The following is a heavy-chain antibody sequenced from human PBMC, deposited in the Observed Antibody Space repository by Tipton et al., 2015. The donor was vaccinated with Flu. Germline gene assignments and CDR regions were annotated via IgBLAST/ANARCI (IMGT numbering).Heavy chain of an antibody. CDR2: IHRSGST. V-gene: IGHV4-38-2*02. CDR1: GDSISSDYY. J-gene: IGHJ3*02. Sequence: TLSLTCAVSGDSISSDYYWGWIRQAPGKGLEWIATIHRSGSTKYNPSLKSRVTISVDTSKNQFSLEMRSVTAADTAVYYCARDRYSPRMCNDIWGQGTVVVVSS. D-gene: IGHD2-15*01. CDR3: ARDRYSPRMCNDI.